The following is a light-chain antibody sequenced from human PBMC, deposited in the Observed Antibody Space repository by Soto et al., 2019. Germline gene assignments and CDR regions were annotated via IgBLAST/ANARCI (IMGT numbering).Light chain of an antibody. CDR2: GAS. Sequence: EIVLTQSPGTLSLSPGERATLSCRASQSVSSSYLAWYQQKPGQAPRLLIYGASSRATGIPDRFSGSGSGTDVTLTISRLEPEDFAVYYCQQYGNSPWTFGQGTKVEIK. CDR1: QSVSSSY. V-gene: IGKV3-20*01. CDR3: QQYGNSPWT. J-gene: IGKJ1*01.